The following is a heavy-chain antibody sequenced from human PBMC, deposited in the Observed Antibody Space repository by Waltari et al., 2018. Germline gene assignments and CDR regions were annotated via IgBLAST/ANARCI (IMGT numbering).Heavy chain of an antibody. V-gene: IGHV4-34*01. D-gene: IGHD6-13*01. J-gene: IGHJ3*02. CDR1: GGSFSGYY. CDR3: ARFCSPAAAGLLDAFDI. Sequence: QVQLQQWGAGLLKPSETLSLTCAVYGGSFSGYYWSWIRQPPGKGLEWIGEINHSGSTNYNPSLKSRVTISVDTSKNQFSLKLSSVTAADTAVYYCARFCSPAAAGLLDAFDIWGQGTMVTVSS. CDR2: INHSGST.